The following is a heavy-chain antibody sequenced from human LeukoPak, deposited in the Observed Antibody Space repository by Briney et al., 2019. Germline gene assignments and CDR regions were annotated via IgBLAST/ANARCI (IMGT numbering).Heavy chain of an antibody. CDR3: ARGSFGYYGLGSNNWFDP. CDR1: GYTFTSYD. CDR2: MNPNSGNT. V-gene: IGHV1-8*01. J-gene: IGHJ5*02. Sequence: ASVTVSCKASGYTFTSYDINWVRQATGQGLEWMGWMNPNSGNTGYAQKFQGRVTMTRNTSISTAYMELSSLRSEDTAVYDCARGSFGYYGLGSNNWFDPWGQGTLVTVSS. D-gene: IGHD3-10*01.